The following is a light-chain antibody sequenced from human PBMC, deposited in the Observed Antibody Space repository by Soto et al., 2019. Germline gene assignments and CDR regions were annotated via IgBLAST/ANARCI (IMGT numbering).Light chain of an antibody. CDR1: QSVSSK. CDR2: GAS. CDR3: QQYNNWPGT. J-gene: IGKJ1*01. V-gene: IGKV3-15*01. Sequence: EIVLTQSPGTLSVSPGERATLSCRASQSVSSKLAWYQQTPGQAPRLLFYGASTGATGIPARFSGSGSETEFTLSISSLQSEDFAVYYCQQYNNWPGTFGQGTKV.